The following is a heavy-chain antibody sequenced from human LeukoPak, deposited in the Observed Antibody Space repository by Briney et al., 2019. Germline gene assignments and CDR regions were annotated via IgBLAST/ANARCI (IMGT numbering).Heavy chain of an antibody. CDR1: GFTFSSYA. D-gene: IGHD5-12*01. CDR3: ATPLVAGRGRFDY. V-gene: IGHV3-23*01. J-gene: IGHJ4*02. CDR2: FSISGGTT. Sequence: RGSMRLSCAASGFTFSSYAMSWVRHVPREGLEWVSAFSISGGTTSYTGSVKGRFTISRDKSKDTLYLQMSSLRAEDTDVYYCATPLVAGRGRFDYWGQGTLVTVSS.